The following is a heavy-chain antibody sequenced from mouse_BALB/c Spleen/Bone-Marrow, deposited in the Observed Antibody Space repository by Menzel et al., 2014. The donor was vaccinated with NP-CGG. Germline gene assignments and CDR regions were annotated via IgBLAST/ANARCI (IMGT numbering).Heavy chain of an antibody. Sequence: EVKLVESGGGLVQPGGSLRPSCATSGFTFTDYYMSWVRQPPGKALEWLGFIRNKANGYTTEYSASVKGRFTISRDNSQSILYLQMNTLRAEDSATYYCARSLYPRAMDYWGQGTSVTVSS. V-gene: IGHV7-3*02. CDR3: ARSLYPRAMDY. D-gene: IGHD2-1*01. CDR1: GFTFTDYY. J-gene: IGHJ4*01. CDR2: IRNKANGYTT.